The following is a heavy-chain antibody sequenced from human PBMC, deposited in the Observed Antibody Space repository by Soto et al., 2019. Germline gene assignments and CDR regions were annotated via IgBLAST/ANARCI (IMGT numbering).Heavy chain of an antibody. Sequence: GGSLRLSCAASGFTFSNYAMHWVRQAPGKGLEWVAVISYDGGKEYYADSVKGRFTISRDNSKNTLYLQMTSLGTQDTAVYYCVRADLPLGYCSSSSCYGVGFDYWGQGTLVTVSS. CDR2: ISYDGGKE. J-gene: IGHJ4*02. D-gene: IGHD2-2*01. CDR1: GFTFSNYA. V-gene: IGHV3-30*04. CDR3: VRADLPLGYCSSSSCYGVGFDY.